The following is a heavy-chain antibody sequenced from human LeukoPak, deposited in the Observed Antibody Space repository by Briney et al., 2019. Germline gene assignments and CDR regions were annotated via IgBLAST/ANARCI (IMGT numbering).Heavy chain of an antibody. Sequence: PSETLSLTCTVSGGSISSYYWSWIRQPPGKGLEWIGYIYYSGSTNYNPSLKSRVTISVDTPKNQFSLKLSSVTAADTAVYYCASLTRDGYNFVFDYWGQGTLVTVSS. CDR3: ASLTRDGYNFVFDY. CDR2: IYYSGST. D-gene: IGHD5-24*01. J-gene: IGHJ4*02. V-gene: IGHV4-59*08. CDR1: GGSISSYY.